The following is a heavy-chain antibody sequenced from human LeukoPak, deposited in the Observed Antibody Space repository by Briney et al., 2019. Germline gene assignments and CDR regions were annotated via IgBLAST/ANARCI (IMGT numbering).Heavy chain of an antibody. D-gene: IGHD6-6*01. Sequence: PSETLSLTCAVYGGSFSGYYWSWIRQPPGKGLDWIGEINHSGSTNYNPSLKSRVTISLNTSKNQFSLKLSSVTAADTAVYYCARGREYSSSCFDYWGQGTLVTVSS. CDR2: INHSGST. CDR1: GGSFSGYY. CDR3: ARGREYSSSCFDY. J-gene: IGHJ4*02. V-gene: IGHV4-34*01.